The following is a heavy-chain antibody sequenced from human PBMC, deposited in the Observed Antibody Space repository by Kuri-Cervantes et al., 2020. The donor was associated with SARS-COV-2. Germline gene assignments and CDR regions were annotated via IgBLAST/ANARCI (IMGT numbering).Heavy chain of an antibody. CDR2: ISYDGSNK. CDR3: ARGAVAGTLYYYYYGMDV. V-gene: IGHV3-30-3*01. Sequence: GESLKISCAASGFTFSSYAMHWVRQAPGKGLEWVAVISYDGSNKYYADSVKGRFTISRDNSKNTLYLQMNSLRAEDTAVYYCARGAVAGTLYYYYYGMDVWAKGPRSPSP. CDR1: GFTFSSYA. J-gene: IGHJ6*02. D-gene: IGHD6-19*01.